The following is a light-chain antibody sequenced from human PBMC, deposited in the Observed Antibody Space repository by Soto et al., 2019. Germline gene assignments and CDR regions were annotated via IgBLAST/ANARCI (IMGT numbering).Light chain of an antibody. V-gene: IGKV1-33*01. CDR1: QSISNH. CDR3: QQYDNLPLP. Sequence: IHMPETPASLAASVEDNVIITCRASQSISNHLNWYQQKPGKAPKLLIYDASNLETGVPSRFSGSGSGTDFTFTISSLQPEDIATYYCQQYDNLPLPFGQGTRLAIK. J-gene: IGKJ5*01. CDR2: DAS.